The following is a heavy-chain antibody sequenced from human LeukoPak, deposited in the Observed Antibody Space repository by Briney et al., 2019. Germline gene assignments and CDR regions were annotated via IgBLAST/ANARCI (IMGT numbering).Heavy chain of an antibody. CDR3: ARGYGSGSYYSDAFDI. V-gene: IGHV1-18*01. CDR2: MSAYNGNT. J-gene: IGHJ3*02. D-gene: IGHD3-10*01. CDR1: GYTSTNYG. Sequence: ASVKVSCKASGYTSTNYGISWVRQAPGQGLEWMGWMSAYNGNTNYAQRLQGRVSMTTDTSTSTAYMELRSLRSDDTAVYYCARGYGSGSYYSDAFDIWGQGTMVTVSS.